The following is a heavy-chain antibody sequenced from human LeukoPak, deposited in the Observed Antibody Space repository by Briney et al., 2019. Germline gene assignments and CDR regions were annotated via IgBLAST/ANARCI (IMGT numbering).Heavy chain of an antibody. D-gene: IGHD6-13*01. CDR2: THSNSCGT. V-gene: IGHV1-2*02. J-gene: IGHJ5*02. CDR3: ARDGAASGSSWYYVTRNWFDA. CDR1: VYTXTCYY. Sequence: ASVKVSCNASVYTXTCYYIPGLRQAPGQQLEGMAWTHSNSCGTNYGQKCQGRVSMLRNTSISTADMELSRLRCDDTAVYYCARDGAASGSSWYYVTRNWFDAWGQGTLVTVSS.